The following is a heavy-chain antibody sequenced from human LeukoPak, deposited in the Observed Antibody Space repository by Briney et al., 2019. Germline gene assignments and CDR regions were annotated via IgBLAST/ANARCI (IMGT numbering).Heavy chain of an antibody. CDR3: TTLGYSYASY. CDR1: GFTFSNAW. J-gene: IGHJ4*02. Sequence: GGFLRLSCAASGFTFSNAWMSWVRQAPGKGLEWVGRIKSKNDGGTTDYAAPVKGRSTISRDDSKNTLYLQMNSVKTEDTAVYYCTTLGYSYASYWGQGTLVTVSS. V-gene: IGHV3-15*01. D-gene: IGHD5-18*01. CDR2: IKSKNDGGTT.